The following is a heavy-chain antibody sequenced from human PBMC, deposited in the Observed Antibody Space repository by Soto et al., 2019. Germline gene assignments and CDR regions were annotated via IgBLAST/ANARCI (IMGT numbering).Heavy chain of an antibody. D-gene: IGHD2-8*01. CDR1: GFTFSNAW. J-gene: IGHJ4*02. CDR3: TTGSTSTKNG. V-gene: IGHV3-15*01. Sequence: GGSLRLSCAASGFTFSNAWLSWVRQAPGKGLEWVGRIKIKSDVGTTDYTAPVKAKFTISRDDSKNTLYLKINSLKIKDTAVYYCTTGSTSTKNGWGQRTLVTVSS. CDR2: IKIKSDVGTT.